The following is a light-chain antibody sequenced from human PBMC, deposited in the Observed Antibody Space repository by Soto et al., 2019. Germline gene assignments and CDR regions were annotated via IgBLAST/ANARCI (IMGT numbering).Light chain of an antibody. J-gene: IGKJ1*01. Sequence: EIVLTQSPGTLSLSPGERATLSFRPSQSVSSYLAWYQQKPGQAPRLLIYDASTRATGIPNRYSGSGSGTDFTLTISRLEPEDFAVFYCQQYGDSPTFGQGTKVDNK. CDR1: QSVSSY. CDR3: QQYGDSPT. V-gene: IGKV3-20*01. CDR2: DAS.